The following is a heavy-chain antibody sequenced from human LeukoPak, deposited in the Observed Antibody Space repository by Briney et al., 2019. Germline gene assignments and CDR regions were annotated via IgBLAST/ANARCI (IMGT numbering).Heavy chain of an antibody. Sequence: SETLSLTCAVYGGSFSGYYWSWIRQPPGKGLEWIGEINHSGSTSYNPSLKSRVTISVDTSKNQFSLKLSSVTAADTAVYYCAGKYSNYVFDYWGQGTLVTVSS. CDR2: INHSGST. J-gene: IGHJ4*02. V-gene: IGHV4-34*01. CDR1: GGSFSGYY. D-gene: IGHD4-11*01. CDR3: AGKYSNYVFDY.